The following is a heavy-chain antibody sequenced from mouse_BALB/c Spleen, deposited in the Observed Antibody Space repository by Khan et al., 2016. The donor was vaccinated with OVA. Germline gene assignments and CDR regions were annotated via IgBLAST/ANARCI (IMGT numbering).Heavy chain of an antibody. V-gene: IGHV1-77*01. CDR3: ARGGYSVVAY. Sequence: LEESGPELVKPGASVKMSCKASGYTFTDYASYWVKQSPGQGFEWFGDIFLGGGSSYYNEKFKGKANLTADKYSNTAYMQLSSLTFEVCAVYFRARGGYSVVAYCGQGTLVTVSA. D-gene: IGHD1-1*01. J-gene: IGHJ3*01. CDR2: IFLGGGSS. CDR1: GYTFTDYA.